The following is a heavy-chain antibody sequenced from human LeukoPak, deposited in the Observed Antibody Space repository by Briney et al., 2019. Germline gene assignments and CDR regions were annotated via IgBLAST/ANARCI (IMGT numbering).Heavy chain of an antibody. CDR1: GFTFSSYA. CDR2: ISGSGGST. V-gene: IGHV3-23*01. D-gene: IGHD6-19*01. CDR3: AKDVLYSSGWYGFGY. J-gene: IGHJ4*02. Sequence: QPGGSLRLSCAASGFTFSSYAMSWVRQAPGKGLEWVSAISGSGGSTYYADSVKGRFTISRDNSKNTLYLQMNSPRAEDTAVYYCAKDVLYSSGWYGFGYWGQGTLVAVSS.